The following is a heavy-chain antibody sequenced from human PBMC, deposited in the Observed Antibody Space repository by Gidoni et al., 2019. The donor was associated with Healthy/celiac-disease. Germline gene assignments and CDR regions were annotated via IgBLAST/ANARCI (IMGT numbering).Heavy chain of an antibody. Sequence: VQLVESVGGLVQPGGSLGLSCAASGFTFRSYELNWVRQAPGKGLEWVSDISSSGSTIYHADSVKGRFTISRDNAKNSLYLQMNSLRAEDTAVYYCARDRPRVGAADYFDYWGQGTLVTVSS. CDR2: ISSSGSTI. D-gene: IGHD1-26*01. CDR3: ARDRPRVGAADYFDY. J-gene: IGHJ4*02. V-gene: IGHV3-48*03. CDR1: GFTFRSYE.